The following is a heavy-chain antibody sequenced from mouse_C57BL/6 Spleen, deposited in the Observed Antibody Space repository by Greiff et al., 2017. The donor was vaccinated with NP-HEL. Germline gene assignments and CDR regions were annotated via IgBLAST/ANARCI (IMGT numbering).Heavy chain of an antibody. CDR2: INPSSGYT. Sequence: ESGAELARPGASVKMSCKASGYTFTSYTMHWVKQRPGRGLEWIGYINPSSGYTKYNQKFKDKATLTADKSSSTAYMQLSSLTSEDSAVYYCARWPYYGSTYWYFDVWGTGTTVTVSS. D-gene: IGHD1-1*01. V-gene: IGHV1-4*01. J-gene: IGHJ1*03. CDR3: ARWPYYGSTYWYFDV. CDR1: GYTFTSYT.